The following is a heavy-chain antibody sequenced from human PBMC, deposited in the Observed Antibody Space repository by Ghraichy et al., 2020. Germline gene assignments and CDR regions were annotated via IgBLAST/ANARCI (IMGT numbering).Heavy chain of an antibody. CDR2: IYYSGST. CDR3: ARQPRTTYYDFWSGYYYPNWFDP. V-gene: IGHV4-39*01. Sequence: SETLSLTCTVSGGSISSSSYYWGWIRQPPGKGREWIGSIYYSGSTYYNPSLKSRVTISVDTYKNQFSLKLSSVTAADTAVYYCARQPRTTYYDFWSGYYYPNWFDPWGQGTLVTVSS. D-gene: IGHD3-3*01. CDR1: GGSISSSSYY. J-gene: IGHJ5*02.